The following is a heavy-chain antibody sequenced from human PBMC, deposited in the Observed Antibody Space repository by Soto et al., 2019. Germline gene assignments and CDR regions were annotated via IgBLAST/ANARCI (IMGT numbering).Heavy chain of an antibody. D-gene: IGHD6-19*01. CDR2: IYTSGST. V-gene: IGHV4-4*07. Sequence: SDTLSLTCTVSGGSISSYYWSWIRQPAGKGLEWIGRIYTSGSTNYNPSLKSRVTMSVDTSKNQFSLKLSSVTAADTAVYYCARDISGWFRGWFDPWGQGTLVTVSS. J-gene: IGHJ5*02. CDR1: GGSISSYY. CDR3: ARDISGWFRGWFDP.